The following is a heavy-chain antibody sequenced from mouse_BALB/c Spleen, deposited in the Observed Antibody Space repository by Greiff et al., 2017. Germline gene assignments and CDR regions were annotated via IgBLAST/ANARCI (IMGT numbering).Heavy chain of an antibody. CDR2: ISYDGSN. D-gene: IGHD2-10*01. Sequence: EVHLVESGPGLVKPSQSLSLTCSVTGYSITSGYYWNWIRQFPGNKLEWMGYISYDGSNNYNPSLKNRISITRDTSKNQFFLKLNSVTTEDTATYYCARDAYYGNFYAMDYWGQGTSVTVSS. CDR1: GYSITSGYY. J-gene: IGHJ4*01. V-gene: IGHV3-6*02. CDR3: ARDAYYGNFYAMDY.